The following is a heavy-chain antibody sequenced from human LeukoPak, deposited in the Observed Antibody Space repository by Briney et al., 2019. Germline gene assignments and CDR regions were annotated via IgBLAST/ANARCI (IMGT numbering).Heavy chain of an antibody. CDR2: VYYSGIT. D-gene: IGHD3-3*01. CDR1: GGSISSDY. J-gene: IGHJ5*02. Sequence: PETLSLTCTVSGGSISSDYWSWIRQPPGKGLEWIGYVYYSGITNYNPSLKSRVTISVGTSKTHFSLKLTSVTAADTAVYYCARLLGWSGPINWFDPWGRGTLVTVSS. CDR3: ARLLGWSGPINWFDP. V-gene: IGHV4-59*08.